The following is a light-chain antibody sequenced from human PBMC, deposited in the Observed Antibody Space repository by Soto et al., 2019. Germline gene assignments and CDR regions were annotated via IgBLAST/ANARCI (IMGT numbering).Light chain of an antibody. CDR2: SNN. Sequence: QAVVTQPPSASGTPGQRVTISCSGSSSIIGSNAVNWYQQLPGTAPKLLMYSNNQRPSGVPDRFSGSKSGTSASLAISGLQSEDEADYYCTTRDDSLNGHVVFGGGTKLTVL. V-gene: IGLV1-44*01. CDR1: SSIIGSNA. J-gene: IGLJ2*01. CDR3: TTRDDSLNGHVV.